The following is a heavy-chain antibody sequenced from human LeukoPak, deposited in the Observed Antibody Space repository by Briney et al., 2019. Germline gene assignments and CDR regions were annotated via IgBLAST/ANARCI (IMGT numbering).Heavy chain of an antibody. CDR2: ISYDGNSP. J-gene: IGHJ4*02. CDR1: GFTFSSYA. Sequence: PGGSLRLSCIASGFTFSSYAMHWVRQAPGKGLEWVAVISYDGNSPFYADSVKGRFTISRDNSENMLYLKMNSLRTEDTAGYYCASARGYYDSSGYWPFDHWGQGTLVTVSS. V-gene: IGHV3-30-3*01. D-gene: IGHD3-22*01. CDR3: ASARGYYDSSGYWPFDH.